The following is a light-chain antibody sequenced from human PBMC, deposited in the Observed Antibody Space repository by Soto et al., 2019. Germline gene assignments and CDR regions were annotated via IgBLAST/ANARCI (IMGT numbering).Light chain of an antibody. J-gene: IGKJ5*01. Sequence: DIHLTQSPSLLCPSIGRTFTLTCRASQVISTSLAWYQVKPGKAPKLLINAASNLRSGVPSRFSGSGSGTEFTLTIDGLQPEDFAVYYCQQSYITPPITFGQGTRLEIK. CDR2: AAS. CDR1: QVISTS. CDR3: QQSYITPPIT. V-gene: IGKV1-39*01.